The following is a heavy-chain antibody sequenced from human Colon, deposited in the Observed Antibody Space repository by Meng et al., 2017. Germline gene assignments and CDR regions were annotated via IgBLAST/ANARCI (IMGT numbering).Heavy chain of an antibody. Sequence: GESLKISCAASGLTFSSYWMSWVRQAPGKGLEWVANIKQDGSEKYYVDSVKGRFTISRDNAKNSLYLQMNSLRAEDTAVYYCARVLSYSYGYGSYGMDVWGQGTTVTVSS. V-gene: IGHV3-7*01. CDR3: ARVLSYSYGYGSYGMDV. CDR1: GLTFSSYW. CDR2: IKQDGSEK. D-gene: IGHD5-18*01. J-gene: IGHJ6*02.